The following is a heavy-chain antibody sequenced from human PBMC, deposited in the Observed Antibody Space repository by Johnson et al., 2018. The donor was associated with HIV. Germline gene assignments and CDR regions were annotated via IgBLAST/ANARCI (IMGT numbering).Heavy chain of an antibody. J-gene: IGHJ3*02. V-gene: IGHV3-15*01. CDR2: VKSKTDGGTI. CDR1: GFSFSDHY. D-gene: IGHD6-13*01. Sequence: VQLVESGGGLVQPGGSLRLSCAASGFSFSDHYLDWIRQAPGKGLEWVGRVKSKTDGGTIDYAAPVKGRFTISRDDSKNTLYLQMNSLKAEDTAMYYCTTDPIAAAGPDAFDIWGQGTVVTVSS. CDR3: TTDPIAAAGPDAFDI.